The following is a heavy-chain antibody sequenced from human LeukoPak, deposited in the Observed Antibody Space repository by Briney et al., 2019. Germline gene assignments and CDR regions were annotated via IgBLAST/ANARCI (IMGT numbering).Heavy chain of an antibody. D-gene: IGHD3-9*01. CDR2: IYSSGST. J-gene: IGHJ4*02. CDR1: RDSIRSYY. CDR3: ARGLRYFDPPDY. Sequence: SETLSLTCTVSRDSIRSYYWTWIRHPAGKELEWIGRIYSSGSTNYNPSLESRLTISVDMSKSQISLKMTSVTAADTAVYYCARGLRYFDPPDYWGQGKLVIVSS. V-gene: IGHV4-4*07.